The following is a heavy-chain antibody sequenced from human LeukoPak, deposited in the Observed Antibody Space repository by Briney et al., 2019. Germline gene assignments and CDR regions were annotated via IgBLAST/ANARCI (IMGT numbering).Heavy chain of an antibody. D-gene: IGHD6-19*01. J-gene: IGHJ5*02. Sequence: SETLSLTCTVSGGSISNYYWSWIRQPPGKGLQWIAYIYSSGNTNYNPSLKSRVLISVDTSKNQFSLKLNSVTAADTAVYYCVNFERTVAGPYNWFDPWGQGTLVTVSS. CDR3: VNFERTVAGPYNWFDP. CDR1: GGSISNYY. V-gene: IGHV4-59*08. CDR2: IYSSGNT.